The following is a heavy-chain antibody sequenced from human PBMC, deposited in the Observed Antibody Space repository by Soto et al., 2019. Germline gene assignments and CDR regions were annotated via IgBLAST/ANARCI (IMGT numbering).Heavy chain of an antibody. J-gene: IGHJ4*02. D-gene: IGHD3-3*01. CDR2: ISGSDGKT. V-gene: IGHV3-23*01. CDR1: GFSFGSYA. Sequence: HPGGSLRLSCAASGFSFGSYALSWVRQAPGKGLEWVSTISGSDGKTFYADSVKGRFSISRDTSQSTLYLQMNSLRADDTAIYYCARWSYLDYWGQGTRVT. CDR3: ARWSYLDY.